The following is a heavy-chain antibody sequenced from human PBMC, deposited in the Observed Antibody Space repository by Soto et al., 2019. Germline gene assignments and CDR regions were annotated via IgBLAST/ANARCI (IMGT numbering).Heavy chain of an antibody. CDR2: IKGDGSAN. J-gene: IGHJ3*02. Sequence: EVQLVESGGGLVQPGGSLRLSCAASGFTFGNYWMTWVRQAPGKGLEWVAKIKGDGSANSSLDSVRCRFTVSGDNAENSLFLQMNIMRAEATALYYCEREVSPGSSGDYLDAFDIWGQGTMVTVS. V-gene: IGHV3-7*05. CDR1: GFTFGNYW. CDR3: EREVSPGSSGDYLDAFDI. D-gene: IGHD4-17*01.